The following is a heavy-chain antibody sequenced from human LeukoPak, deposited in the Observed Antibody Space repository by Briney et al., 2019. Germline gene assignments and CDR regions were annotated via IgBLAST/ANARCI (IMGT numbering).Heavy chain of an antibody. CDR3: AKDLGSIFGVIHWFDP. Sequence: PGGSLRLSCAASGFTFSSYAMHWVRQAPGKGLEWVAVISYDGSNKYYADSVKGRFTISRDNSKNTLYLQMNSLRAEDTAVYYCAKDLGSIFGVIHWFDPWGQGTLVTVSS. J-gene: IGHJ5*02. CDR2: ISYDGSNK. CDR1: GFTFSSYA. V-gene: IGHV3-30-3*01. D-gene: IGHD3-3*01.